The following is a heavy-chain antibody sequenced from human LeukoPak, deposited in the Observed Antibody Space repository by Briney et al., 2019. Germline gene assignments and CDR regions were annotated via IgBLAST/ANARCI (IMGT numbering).Heavy chain of an antibody. CDR1: GFTFSDYY. D-gene: IGHD6-13*01. J-gene: IGHJ4*02. Sequence: GGSLRLSCAASGFTFSDYYMIWIRQAPGKGLEWGSYISSSGGYTNYADSVKGRFTISRDNAKNSLYLQMNSLRVEDTAVYYCARVDSTSWFDYWGQGTLVTVSS. CDR3: ARVDSTSWFDY. CDR2: ISSSGGYT. V-gene: IGHV3-11*05.